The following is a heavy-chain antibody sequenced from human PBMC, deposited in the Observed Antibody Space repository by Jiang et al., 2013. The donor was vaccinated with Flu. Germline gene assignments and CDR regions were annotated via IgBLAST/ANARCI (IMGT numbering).Heavy chain of an antibody. J-gene: IGHJ4*02. V-gene: IGHV1-69*04. D-gene: IGHD2-2*01. CDR2: FIPRLAIG. CDR3: ALTRGTSDRLPADGAAFDF. Sequence: SGAEVKRPGSSLKVSCETSGGTFNNFIIHWVRQAPGQGLEWIGRFIPRLAIGDYAQRFQGRVTLTADKSTTTAHMDLTSLKSEDTAMYYCALTRGTSDRLPADGAAFDFWGLGTLVTVSS. CDR1: GGTFNNFI.